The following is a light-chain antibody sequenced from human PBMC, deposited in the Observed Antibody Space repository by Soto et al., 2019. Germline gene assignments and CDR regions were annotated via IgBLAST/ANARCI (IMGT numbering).Light chain of an antibody. Sequence: NFMLTQPHSVSGSPGKTVTISCTRSSGNIASSSVQWYQQRPCSPPTTIMYEDRQRPSGVPDRFSGSIDASSNSASLTISGLKTEDEADYYCQSYDTSTPVVFGGGTKVTVL. CDR3: QSYDTSTPVV. J-gene: IGLJ2*01. CDR2: EDR. V-gene: IGLV6-57*04. CDR1: SGNIASSS.